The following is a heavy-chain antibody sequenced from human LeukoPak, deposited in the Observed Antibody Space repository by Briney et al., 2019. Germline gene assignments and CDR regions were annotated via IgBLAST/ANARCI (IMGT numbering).Heavy chain of an antibody. CDR1: GFTFSSYG. V-gene: IGHV3-30*02. CDR2: IRYDGSNK. D-gene: IGHD1-26*01. Sequence: GGSPRLSCAASGFTFSSYGMHWVRQAPGKGLEWVAFIRYDGSNKYYVGSVKGRFTISRDNSKNTLYLQMNSLRAEDTAVYYCAKGSGWEMSYYYYYMDVWGKGTTVTISS. CDR3: AKGSGWEMSYYYYYMDV. J-gene: IGHJ6*03.